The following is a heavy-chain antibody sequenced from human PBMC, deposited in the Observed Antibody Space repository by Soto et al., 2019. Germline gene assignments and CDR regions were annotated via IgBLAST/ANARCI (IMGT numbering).Heavy chain of an antibody. CDR3: ARSITFDWLFFDY. Sequence: SETLSLTCTVSGASINRNNWWSWVRQAPGKGLEWIGEIYHSGSTNYNPSLKSRVTISVGKSKNQFSLKLSSVTAADTAVYYCARSITFDWLFFDYWGQGTLVTVSS. J-gene: IGHJ4*02. D-gene: IGHD3-9*01. CDR2: IYHSGST. CDR1: GASINRNNW. V-gene: IGHV4-4*02.